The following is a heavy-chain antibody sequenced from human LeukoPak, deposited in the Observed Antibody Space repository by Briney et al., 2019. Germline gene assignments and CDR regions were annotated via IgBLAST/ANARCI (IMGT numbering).Heavy chain of an antibody. CDR2: ISGSGGST. CDR3: AKVTLYYYDSSGYYYLDY. CDR1: GFTFSIYA. J-gene: IGHJ4*02. V-gene: IGHV3-23*01. Sequence: GGSLRLSCAASGFTFSIYAMSWVRQAPGKGLEWVSAISGSGGSTYYTDSVKGRYTISRENSKNTLYLQMNSLRAEDTEVYDSAKVTLYYYDSSGYYYLDYWGQGTLVTVSS. D-gene: IGHD3-22*01.